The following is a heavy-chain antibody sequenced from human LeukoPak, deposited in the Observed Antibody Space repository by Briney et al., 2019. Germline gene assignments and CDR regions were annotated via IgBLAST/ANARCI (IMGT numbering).Heavy chain of an antibody. V-gene: IGHV1-2*02. CDR2: INPNSGGT. CDR3: ARGRVYYYGSQGLDPNWFDP. J-gene: IGHJ5*02. D-gene: IGHD3-10*01. Sequence: ASVKVSCKASGYTFTGYYMHWVRQAPGQGLEWMGWINPNSGGTNYAQKFQGRVTMTRDTSISTAYMELSRLRSDDTAVYYCARGRVYYYGSQGLDPNWFDPWGQGTLVTVSS. CDR1: GYTFTGYY.